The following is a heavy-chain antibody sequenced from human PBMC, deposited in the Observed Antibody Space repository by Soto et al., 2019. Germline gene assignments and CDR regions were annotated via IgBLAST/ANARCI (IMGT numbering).Heavy chain of an antibody. CDR1: GGFISSGGYS. V-gene: IGHV4-30-2*01. CDR2: IFPSGST. Sequence: QLRLQESGSGLVKPSQTLSLTCVVSGGFISSGGYSWSWIRQPPGKGLEWIGYIFPSGSTYYNPSLNSRATISIDTSKKQFSMNFSSVTAGDTAVYYCAREGGSGSPGWFFDLWGRGTLVTVSS. J-gene: IGHJ2*01. D-gene: IGHD1-26*01. CDR3: AREGGSGSPGWFFDL.